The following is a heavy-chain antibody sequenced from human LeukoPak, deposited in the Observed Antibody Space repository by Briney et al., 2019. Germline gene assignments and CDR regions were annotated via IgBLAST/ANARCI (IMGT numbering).Heavy chain of an antibody. V-gene: IGHV4-4*09. CDR2: IYTSGST. J-gene: IGHJ5*02. D-gene: IGHD2-15*01. Sequence: SETLSLTCTVSGGSISSYYWSWIRQPPGKGLEWIGYIYTSGSTNYNPSLKSRVTISVDTSKNQFPLKLSSVTAADTAVYYCARRVATRFDPWGQGTLVTVSS. CDR1: GGSISSYY. CDR3: ARRVATRFDP.